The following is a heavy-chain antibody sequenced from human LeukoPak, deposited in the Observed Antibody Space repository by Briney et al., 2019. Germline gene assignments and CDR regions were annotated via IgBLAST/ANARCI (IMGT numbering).Heavy chain of an antibody. CDR2: IYSGGST. J-gene: IGHJ4*02. D-gene: IGHD5-24*01. CDR3: ARWWLQCFDY. Sequence: GGSLRLSCAASGFTVSSNYMSWVRQAPGKGLEWVSVIYSGGSTYYADSVKGRFTISGDNSKNTLYLQMNSLRAEDTAVYYCARWWLQCFDYWGQGTLVTVSS. CDR1: GFTVSSNY. V-gene: IGHV3-53*01.